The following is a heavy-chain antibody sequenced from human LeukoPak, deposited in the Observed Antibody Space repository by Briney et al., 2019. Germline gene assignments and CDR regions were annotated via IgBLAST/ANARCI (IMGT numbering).Heavy chain of an antibody. Sequence: GSLRLSCAASGFTFSSYGMHWVRQAPGKGLEWVAVISYDGSNKYCADSVKGRFTISRDNAKNSLYLQMNSLRAEDTAVYYCARASHYSNSHWGQGTLVTVSS. D-gene: IGHD4-11*01. CDR3: ARASHYSNSH. CDR1: GFTFSSYG. CDR2: ISYDGSNK. J-gene: IGHJ4*02. V-gene: IGHV3-30*12.